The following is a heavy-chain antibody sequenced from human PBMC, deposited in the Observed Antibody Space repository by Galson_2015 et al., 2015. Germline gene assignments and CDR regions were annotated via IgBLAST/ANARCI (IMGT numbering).Heavy chain of an antibody. CDR1: GFSLRTSGVG. J-gene: IGHJ4*02. CDR2: IYWNDDQ. D-gene: IGHD2-15*01. V-gene: IGHV2-5*01. CDR3: AHTPPNTVVAIPATRTYYFDY. Sequence: PALVKPTQTLTLTCTFSGFSLRTSGVGVGWIRRPPGKALEWLALIYWNDDQRYSPSLKSRLTIAEDTSKNQVFLTLTNIDPVDTATYYCAHTPPNTVVAIPATRTYYFDYWGQGALVTVSS.